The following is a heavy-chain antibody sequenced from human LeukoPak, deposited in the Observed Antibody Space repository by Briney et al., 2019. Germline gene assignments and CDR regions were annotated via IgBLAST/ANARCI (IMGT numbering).Heavy chain of an antibody. J-gene: IGHJ4*02. CDR1: GFSLSTTGVG. Sequence: SGPTLVKPTQTLTLTRTFSGFSLSTTGVGVGWIRQPPGKALEWLALIYWDDDRRYNPSLKSRLTITKDTSKNQVVLTMTNMDPVDTATYYCAHYGDYRFMWYFDYWGQGTLVTVSS. V-gene: IGHV2-5*02. CDR3: AHYGDYRFMWYFDY. CDR2: IYWDDDR. D-gene: IGHD4-17*01.